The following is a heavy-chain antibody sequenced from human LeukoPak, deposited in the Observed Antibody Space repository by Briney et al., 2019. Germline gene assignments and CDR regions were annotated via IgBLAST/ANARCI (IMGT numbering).Heavy chain of an antibody. V-gene: IGHV3-64*04. D-gene: IGHD4-17*01. CDR3: ARDGDYGDYSHAFDI. CDR1: GFTFSSYA. J-gene: IGHJ3*02. CDR2: ISSNGGST. Sequence: GGSLRLSCSASGFTFSSYAMHWVRQAPGKGLEYVSAISSNGGSTYYADSVKGRFTISRDNSKNTLYLQMNSLRAEDTAVYYCARDGDYGDYSHAFDIWGQGTMVTVSS.